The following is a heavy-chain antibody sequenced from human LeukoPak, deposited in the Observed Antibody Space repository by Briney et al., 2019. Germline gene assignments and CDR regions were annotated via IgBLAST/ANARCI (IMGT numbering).Heavy chain of an antibody. J-gene: IGHJ5*02. CDR2: INHSGST. D-gene: IGHD3-3*02. CDR3: ARGAFRSAVRPGWFDP. Sequence: SETLSLTCAVHGGSFSGYYWSWIRQPPGKGLEWIGEINHSGSTNYNPSLKSRVTISVDTSKNQFSLKLSSVTAADTAVYYCARGAFRSAVRPGWFDPWGQGILVTVSS. CDR1: GGSFSGYY. V-gene: IGHV4-34*01.